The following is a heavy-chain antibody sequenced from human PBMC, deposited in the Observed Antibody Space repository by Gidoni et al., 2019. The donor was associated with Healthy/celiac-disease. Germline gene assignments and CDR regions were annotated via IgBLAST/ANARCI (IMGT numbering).Heavy chain of an antibody. CDR3: ARDRFPYDSSGYPNWFDP. J-gene: IGHJ5*02. Sequence: QVQLQESGPGLVKPSQTLSLTCTVSGGSISSGRYYWSWIRQPAGKGLEWIGRIYTSESTNYNPALKSRVNISVDTSKNQCSLKLSSVTAADTAVYYCARDRFPYDSSGYPNWFDPWGQGTLVTVSS. CDR1: GGSISSGRYY. CDR2: IYTSEST. V-gene: IGHV4-61*02. D-gene: IGHD3-22*01.